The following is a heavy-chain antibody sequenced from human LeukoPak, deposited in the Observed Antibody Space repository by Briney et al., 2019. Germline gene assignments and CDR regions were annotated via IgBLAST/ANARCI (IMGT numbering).Heavy chain of an antibody. J-gene: IGHJ4*02. V-gene: IGHV1-2*02. CDR1: GYTFTGYY. Sequence: ASVKVSCKASGYTFTGYYMRWVRQAPGQGLEWMGWINPNSGGTNYAQKFQGRVTMTRDTSISTAYMELSRLRSDDTAVYYCARDEGYDSSGFPSDYWGQGTLVTVSS. CDR2: INPNSGGT. CDR3: ARDEGYDSSGFPSDY. D-gene: IGHD3-22*01.